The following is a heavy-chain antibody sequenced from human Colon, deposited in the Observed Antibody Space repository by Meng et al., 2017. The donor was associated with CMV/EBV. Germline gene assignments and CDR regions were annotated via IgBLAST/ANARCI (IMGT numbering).Heavy chain of an antibody. CDR3: ASKGGGNYGMDY. J-gene: IGHJ4*02. CDR1: GFNFNKFD. V-gene: IGHV3-23*01. D-gene: IGHD1-7*01. Sequence: GESLKISCSASGFNFNKFDMSWVRQAPGKGLEWVSSIGGGGVNAYCTEAVKGRFTISRDNSKNTLYLQMNSLRAEDTAVYYCASKGGGNYGMDYWGQGTLVTVSS. CDR2: IGGGGVNA.